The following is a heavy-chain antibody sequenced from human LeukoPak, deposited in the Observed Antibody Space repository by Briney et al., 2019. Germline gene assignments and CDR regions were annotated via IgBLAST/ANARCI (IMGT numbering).Heavy chain of an antibody. CDR2: INTDGSKT. Sequence: GGSLRLSCAASGFAFSSYWMHWVRQAPGKGLMWVSRINTDGSKTNYADSVKGRFTISRDNAKHTLYLQMNSLRAEDTAVYYCARDQGWDYFDYWGQGTLVTVSS. D-gene: IGHD5-24*01. CDR1: GFAFSSYW. V-gene: IGHV3-74*01. J-gene: IGHJ4*02. CDR3: ARDQGWDYFDY.